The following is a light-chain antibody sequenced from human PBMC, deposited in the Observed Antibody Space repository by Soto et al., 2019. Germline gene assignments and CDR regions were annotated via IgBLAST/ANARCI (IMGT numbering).Light chain of an antibody. J-gene: IGKJ1*01. CDR2: GAS. Sequence: TFLHLSPATLSLTQWEIATLSCSASQIGSNNYLAWYQQKPGKAPRLLIYGASNWATGIPDRFSGSGSGTDFTLTISRLEPEDFAVYYCQQYGSSGTFGQGTKVDI. CDR1: QIGSNNY. V-gene: IGKV3-20*01. CDR3: QQYGSSGT.